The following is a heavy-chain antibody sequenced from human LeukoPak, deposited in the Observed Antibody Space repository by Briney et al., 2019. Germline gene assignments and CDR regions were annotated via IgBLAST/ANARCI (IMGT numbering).Heavy chain of an antibody. CDR3: ARGPYGSSGTPDAFDI. CDR2: IYSGGTT. CDR1: GFTVSSNY. D-gene: IGHD3-10*01. Sequence: GGSLRLSCAASGFTVSSNYMNWVRQAPGKGLEWVSVIYSGGTTYYADSVKGRFTISRDNSKNTLYLQMNSLRAEDTAVYYCARGPYGSSGTPDAFDIWGQGTMVTVSS. J-gene: IGHJ3*02. V-gene: IGHV3-66*01.